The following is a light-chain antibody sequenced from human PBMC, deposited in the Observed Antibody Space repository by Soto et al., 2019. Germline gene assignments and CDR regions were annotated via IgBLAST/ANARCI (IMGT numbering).Light chain of an antibody. CDR3: QQYNNWWT. CDR1: QSVSSN. V-gene: IGKV3-15*01. Sequence: EIVMTQSPAPLSVSQGERATLSRRASQSVSSNLAWYQQKPGQAPRLLIYGASTRATGIPARFSGSASGTEFTLTISSLKSEDFAVYYCQQYNNWWTFGQGTKVDI. J-gene: IGKJ1*01. CDR2: GAS.